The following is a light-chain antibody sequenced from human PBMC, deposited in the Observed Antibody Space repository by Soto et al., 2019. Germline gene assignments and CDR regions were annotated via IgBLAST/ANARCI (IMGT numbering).Light chain of an antibody. J-gene: IGKJ4*01. CDR2: GAA. Sequence: DIQMTQSPSSLSASVGDRVSITCRASQNIRNYVNWYQQKPGKAPKVLIYGAASLQSGVPSRFSGSGSWTNFTLTINSLQPEDYATYDCQPSYNIQALTVGGGTKVESK. V-gene: IGKV1-39*01. CDR1: QNIRNY. CDR3: QPSYNIQALT.